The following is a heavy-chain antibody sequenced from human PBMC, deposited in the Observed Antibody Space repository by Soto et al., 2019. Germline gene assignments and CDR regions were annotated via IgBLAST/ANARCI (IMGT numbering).Heavy chain of an antibody. CDR2: IYYSGTT. Sequence: QLQLQESGPGLVKPSETLSLTCTVSGGSISSSNSYWGWIRQPPGQGLEWIGSIYYSGTTYYNPSLKSRVTISVDTSKNHFSLRLTSVTATDTAVYFCARHSSYIQLGGSWGQGTLVTVSS. V-gene: IGHV4-39*01. J-gene: IGHJ5*02. CDR1: GGSISSSNSY. CDR3: ARHSSYIQLGGS. D-gene: IGHD1-1*01.